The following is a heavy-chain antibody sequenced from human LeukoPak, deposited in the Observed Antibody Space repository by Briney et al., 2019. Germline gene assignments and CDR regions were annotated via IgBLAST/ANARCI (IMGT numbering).Heavy chain of an antibody. CDR2: INTNTGNP. J-gene: IGHJ6*03. Sequence: GPSVKVSCKASGYTFTNYAMNCVRQAPVQGREWRGWINTNTGNPTYTQSFTGPFVFSLDTSVSTAYLQISSLKTEDTAVYYCTRDLAAAGLLNYFCYYMDVWGKGTTVTVSS. CDR3: TRDLAAAGLLNYFCYYMDV. V-gene: IGHV7-4-1*02. D-gene: IGHD6-13*01. CDR1: GYTFTNYA.